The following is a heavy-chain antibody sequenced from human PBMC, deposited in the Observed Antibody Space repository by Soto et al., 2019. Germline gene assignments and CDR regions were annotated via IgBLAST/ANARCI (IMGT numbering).Heavy chain of an antibody. CDR1: GFTLDDYA. CDR2: ISWNSGSI. J-gene: IGHJ5*02. V-gene: IGHV3-9*01. Sequence: EVQLVESGGGLVQPGRSLRLSCAASGFTLDDYAMHWVRQAPGKGLEWVPGISWNSGSIDYADSVKGRFTISRDNAKNSLYLQMNSLRAEYTALYYWAKAGDYGGPHIGFDPWGQGTLVTVSS. CDR3: AKAGDYGGPHIGFDP. D-gene: IGHD4-17*01.